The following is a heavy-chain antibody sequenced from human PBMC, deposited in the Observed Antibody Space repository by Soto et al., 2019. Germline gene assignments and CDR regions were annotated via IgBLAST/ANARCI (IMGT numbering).Heavy chain of an antibody. CDR3: ARGAGPPWFDP. J-gene: IGHJ5*02. CDR1: GGSISTYY. Sequence: QVQLQESGPGLVKPSETLSLTCTVSGGSISTYYWSWIRQPAGKGLEWIGRIYTSGSTDYNPSLKSRVTMSMDTSKNQFALKLNSVTAADTAVYYCARGAGPPWFDPWGQGTLVTVSS. V-gene: IGHV4-4*07. CDR2: IYTSGST.